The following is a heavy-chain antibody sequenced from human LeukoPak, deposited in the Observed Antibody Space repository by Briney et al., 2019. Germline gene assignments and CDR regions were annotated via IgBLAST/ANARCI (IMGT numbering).Heavy chain of an antibody. Sequence: PSETLSLTCAVSGGSFSGYYWSWIRQPPGKGLEWIGEINHSGSTNYNPSLKSRVTISVDTSKNQFSLKLSSVTAADTAVYYCARGGYNLYYFDYWGQGTLVTVSS. V-gene: IGHV4-34*01. CDR3: ARGGYNLYYFDY. CDR1: GGSFSGYY. D-gene: IGHD5-24*01. CDR2: INHSGST. J-gene: IGHJ4*02.